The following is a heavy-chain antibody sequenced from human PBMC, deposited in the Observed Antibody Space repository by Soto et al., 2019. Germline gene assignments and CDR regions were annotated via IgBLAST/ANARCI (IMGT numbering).Heavy chain of an antibody. V-gene: IGHV3-30*18. CDR1: GFTFSSYV. D-gene: IGHD6-19*01. CDR2: VSNDGSNK. Sequence: QVQLVESGGGVVQPVRSLRLSCAASGFTFSSYVMHWVRQAPGKGLEWVAVVSNDGSNKDYADSVKGRFTISRDNSKNTLYLQMNSLRAEDTAVYYCAKVLLTYTSGWYHPHFDYWGQGTLVTVSS. CDR3: AKVLLTYTSGWYHPHFDY. J-gene: IGHJ4*02.